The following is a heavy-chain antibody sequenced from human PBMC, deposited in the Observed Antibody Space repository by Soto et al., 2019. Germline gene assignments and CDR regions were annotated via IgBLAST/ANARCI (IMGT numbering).Heavy chain of an antibody. J-gene: IGHJ4*02. CDR1: GFTFSSYG. CDR3: XXGQYFSDY. CDR2: ISYDGSDK. V-gene: IGHV3-30*03. Sequence: QVQLVESGGGVVQPGRSLRLSCAASGFTFSSYGMHWVRQAPGKGLEWVALISYDGSDKYYADSVKGRFTISRDNSKNXXXXXXXXXXXXXTXXXXXXXGQYFSDYWGQGTLVTVSS.